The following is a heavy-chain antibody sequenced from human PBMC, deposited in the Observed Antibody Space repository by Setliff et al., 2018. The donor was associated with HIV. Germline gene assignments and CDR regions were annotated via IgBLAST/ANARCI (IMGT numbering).Heavy chain of an antibody. V-gene: IGHV4-39*01. J-gene: IGHJ5*02. Sequence: PSETLSLTCTVSGGSIASSTHYWAWIRQPLGKGLEWIGSVYYNGATDHNPSLKSRVTISVDTSNQQFSLKLSSVTAADTAVYYCARHEGYNDFLTGYFRYKWYDPWGQGTLVTVSS. CDR2: VYYNGAT. CDR1: GGSIASSTHY. CDR3: ARHEGYNDFLTGYFRYKWYDP. D-gene: IGHD3-9*01.